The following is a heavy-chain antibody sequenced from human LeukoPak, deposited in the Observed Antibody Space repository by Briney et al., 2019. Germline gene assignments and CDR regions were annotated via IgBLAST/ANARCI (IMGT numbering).Heavy chain of an antibody. V-gene: IGHV1-69*06. CDR2: IIPIFGTT. J-gene: IGHJ6*04. CDR3: ASLRDGDYGAIYDMDV. CDR1: GGTFSSYA. Sequence: SVKVSCKASGGTFSSYAISWVRQAPGQGFEWMGGIIPIFGTTNYAQKFQGRVTITADKSTSTAYMELSSLRSEDTAVYYCASLRDGDYGAIYDMDVWGKGTTVTVSS. D-gene: IGHD4-17*01.